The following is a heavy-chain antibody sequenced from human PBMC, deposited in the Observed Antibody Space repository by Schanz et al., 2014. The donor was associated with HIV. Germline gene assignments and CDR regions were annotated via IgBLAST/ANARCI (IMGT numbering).Heavy chain of an antibody. CDR1: GGTFMTYA. CDR2: IIPVFGTT. D-gene: IGHD1-26*01. Sequence: QVQLVQSGAEVKKPGSSVTVSCKASGGTFMTYAISWVRQAPGQGLEWMGGIIPVFGTTNYAQKFQGRVTMTTDTSTSTAYMELRSLRSDDTAVYYCARGLVGGGFWGQGTLVTVSS. V-gene: IGHV1-69*06. J-gene: IGHJ4*02. CDR3: ARGLVGGGF.